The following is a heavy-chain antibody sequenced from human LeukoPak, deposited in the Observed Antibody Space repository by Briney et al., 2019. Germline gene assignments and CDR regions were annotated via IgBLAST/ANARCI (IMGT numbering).Heavy chain of an antibody. J-gene: IGHJ5*02. CDR1: GFTFSSYG. Sequence: GGSLRLSCAASGFTFSSYGMHWVRQAPGKGLEWVAVISYDGSNKYYADSVKGRFTISRDNSKNMQYLQMNSLRAEDTAVYYCVRGGESTWSWGQGTLVTVSS. D-gene: IGHD2-15*01. V-gene: IGHV3-30*03. CDR2: ISYDGSNK. CDR3: VRGGESTWS.